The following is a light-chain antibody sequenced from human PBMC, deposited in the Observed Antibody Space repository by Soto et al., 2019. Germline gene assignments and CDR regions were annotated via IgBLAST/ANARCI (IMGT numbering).Light chain of an antibody. CDR3: QQRNKWPPVT. Sequence: ESVLTQSPATLSLPPGERATLSCRASPSVSNSLAWYQHKPGQAPMLLIYDASNRATGVPTRFSGSGSGTDFTLTISSLEPEDFAVYYCQQRNKWPPVTFGGGTKVDNK. CDR2: DAS. V-gene: IGKV3-11*01. J-gene: IGKJ4*01. CDR1: PSVSNS.